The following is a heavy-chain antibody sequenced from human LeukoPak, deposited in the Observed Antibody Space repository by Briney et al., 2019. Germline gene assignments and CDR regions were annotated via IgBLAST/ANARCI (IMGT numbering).Heavy chain of an antibody. CDR3: ARGAYGESSFDY. J-gene: IGHJ4*02. Sequence: ASVKVSCKASGYAFSNYGITWVRQAPGQGLEWMGWIRRHNGNTNYAQKLQGRVTLTTDISTSTAYMELRSLGSDDTAVYYCARGAYGESSFDYWDQGTLVTVSS. V-gene: IGHV1-18*01. CDR2: IRRHNGNT. D-gene: IGHD4-17*01. CDR1: GYAFSNYG.